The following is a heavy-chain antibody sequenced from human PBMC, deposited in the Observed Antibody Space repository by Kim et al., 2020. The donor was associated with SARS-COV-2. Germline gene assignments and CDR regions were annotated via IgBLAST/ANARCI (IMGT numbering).Heavy chain of an antibody. V-gene: IGHV4-4*07. D-gene: IGHD3-10*01. CDR3: ARDGPGVKTRFDH. Sequence: SETLSLTCNVSGGSISSYYWSWIRQPAGKVLEWIGRIYISGTTNYNPSFKSRVTMSVDTSKNQLSLKLSSVTAADTAVYYCARDGPGVKTRFDHWGQGTLVTVSS. CDR2: IYISGTT. CDR1: GGSISSYY. J-gene: IGHJ4*02.